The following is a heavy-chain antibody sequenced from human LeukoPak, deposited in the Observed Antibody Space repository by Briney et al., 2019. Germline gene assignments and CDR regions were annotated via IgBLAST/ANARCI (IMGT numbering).Heavy chain of an antibody. Sequence: PGQSLRLSCTTSGFAFGDFAMSWVRQPAGKGLEWVGFIRRRAYGGAAEYAASVKGRFIISSDDSKGIAYLQMNSLKTEDTAVYYCSRNGLVDFDYWGQGSRVIVSP. CDR2: IRRRAYGGAA. CDR3: SRNGLVDFDY. V-gene: IGHV3-49*04. CDR1: GFAFGDFA. J-gene: IGHJ4*02.